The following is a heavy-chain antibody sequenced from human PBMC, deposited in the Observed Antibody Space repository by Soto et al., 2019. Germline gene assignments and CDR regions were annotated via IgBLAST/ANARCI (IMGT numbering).Heavy chain of an antibody. J-gene: IGHJ5*01. V-gene: IGHV4-61*08. CDR1: GDSVHSSDFF. CDR2: ISSSGGS. CDR3: ASSTFFPDSRGYHFKNLDS. Sequence: SETLSLTCTVSGDSVHSSDFFWNWIRQPPGKGLEWIGNISSSGGSNPNPALKSRVTLSLDTFNNQFSLTLTSVTAADTAMYYCASSTFFPDSRGYHFKNLDSWGQGTLVTVS. D-gene: IGHD3-22*01.